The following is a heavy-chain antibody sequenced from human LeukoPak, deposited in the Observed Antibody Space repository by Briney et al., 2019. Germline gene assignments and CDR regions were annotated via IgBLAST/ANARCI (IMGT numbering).Heavy chain of an antibody. CDR1: GGSITSGSYY. CDR2: IYTSGST. V-gene: IGHV4-61*02. CDR3: ARFRSPKNRYSTKVSPDY. J-gene: IGHJ4*02. D-gene: IGHD4-11*01. Sequence: SETLSLTCTVSGGSITSGSYYWSWIRQSAGKGLEWIGRIYTSGSTNYNPSLKSRVTISVDTSKNQFSLKLSSVTAADTAVYYCARFRSPKNRYSTKVSPDYWGQGTLVTVSS.